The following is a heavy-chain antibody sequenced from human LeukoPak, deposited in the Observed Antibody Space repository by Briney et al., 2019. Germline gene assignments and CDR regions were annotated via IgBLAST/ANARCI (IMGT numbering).Heavy chain of an antibody. CDR2: IRGKTHNYAT. V-gene: IGHV3-73*01. CDR1: GFSFSRQA. CDR3: TTSAWYAIMPEYYYGFDV. Sequence: GGSLSLSCAVPGFSFSRQAMMCVGQASGKGLEWLGRIRGKTHNYATSYAASVKGRFAISRDDSMNTAYLQMNSLKAEDTAVYDCTTSAWYAIMPEYYYGFDVWGQGTTVTVSS. D-gene: IGHD2-15*01. J-gene: IGHJ6*02.